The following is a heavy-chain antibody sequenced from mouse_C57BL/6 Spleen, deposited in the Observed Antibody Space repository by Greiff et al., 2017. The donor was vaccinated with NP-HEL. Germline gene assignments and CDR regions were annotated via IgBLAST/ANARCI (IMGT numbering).Heavy chain of an antibody. D-gene: IGHD2-5*01. J-gene: IGHJ3*01. V-gene: IGHV1-7*01. Sequence: VQLQQSGAELAKPGASVKLSCKASGYTFTSYWMHWVKQRPGQGLEWIGYINPSSGYTKYNQKFKDKATLTADKSSSTAYMQLSSLTYEDSAVYYCARSNYSNYEGFAYWGQGTLVTVSA. CDR3: ARSNYSNYEGFAY. CDR1: GYTFTSYW. CDR2: INPSSGYT.